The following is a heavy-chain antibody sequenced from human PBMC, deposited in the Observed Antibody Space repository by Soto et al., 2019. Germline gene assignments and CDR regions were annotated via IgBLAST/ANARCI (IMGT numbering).Heavy chain of an antibody. D-gene: IGHD3-10*01. Sequence: QVQLQESGPGLVKPSQTLSLTCTVSGGSISSGGYYWSWIRQHPGKGLEWIGYMYYSGSTYYNPSLKSRITISVDTSKKKLSLKLSSVTAADTAVYYCARGVTMVRGVGLFYFDYWGQGTLVTVSS. V-gene: IGHV4-31*03. J-gene: IGHJ4*02. CDR3: ARGVTMVRGVGLFYFDY. CDR1: GGSISSGGYY. CDR2: MYYSGST.